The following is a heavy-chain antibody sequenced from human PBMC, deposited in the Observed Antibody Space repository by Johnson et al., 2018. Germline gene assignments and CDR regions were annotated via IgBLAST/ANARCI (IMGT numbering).Heavy chain of an antibody. J-gene: IGHJ2*01. CDR2: IKQDGTEK. CDR3: ASTGNRYFDL. D-gene: IGHD2/OR15-2a*01. Sequence: VQLVESGGGLVQPGGSLRLSCAASGFSFSTYWMSWVRQAPGKGLEWVANIKQDGTEKYYVDSVKGRFTISRDNANNSLYLQMNSLRVEDTAVYYCASTGNRYFDLWGRGTPVTVSS. V-gene: IGHV3-7*01. CDR1: GFSFSTYW.